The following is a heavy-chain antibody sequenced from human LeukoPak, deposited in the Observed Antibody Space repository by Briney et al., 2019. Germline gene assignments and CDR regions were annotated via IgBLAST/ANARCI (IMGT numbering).Heavy chain of an antibody. V-gene: IGHV1-18*01. J-gene: IGHJ6*03. D-gene: IGHD3-3*01. CDR1: GYTFTSYG. CDR3: ARYDFWSGPDNRLYYYYMDV. CDR2: ISAYNGNT. Sequence: APVKVSCKASGYTFTSYGISWVRQAPGQGLEWMGWISAYNGNTNYAQKLQGRVTMTTDTSTSTAYMELRSLRSDDTAVYYCARYDFWSGPDNRLYYYYMDVWGKGTTVTVSS.